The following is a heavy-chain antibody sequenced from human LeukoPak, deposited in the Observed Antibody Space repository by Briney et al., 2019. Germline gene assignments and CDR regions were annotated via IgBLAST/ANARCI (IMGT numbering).Heavy chain of an antibody. D-gene: IGHD3-10*02. CDR2: INPFNADA. V-gene: IGHV1-18*01. J-gene: IGHJ4*02. CDR1: GYIFRNYA. Sequence: ASVKVSCKTSGYIFRNYAISWVRQAPGQGPEWVGWINPFNADAKYAQKFQGRVTMTTDTSTSTAYMELRSLRYDDTAVYYCARGEKSYVYWGQGTLVTVSS. CDR3: ARGEKSYVY.